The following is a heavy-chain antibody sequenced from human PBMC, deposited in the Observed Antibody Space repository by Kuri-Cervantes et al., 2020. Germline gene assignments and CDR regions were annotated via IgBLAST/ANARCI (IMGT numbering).Heavy chain of an antibody. CDR1: GFTFSSYW. D-gene: IGHD1-1*01. J-gene: IGHJ5*02. CDR2: IRYDGSNK. Sequence: GESLKISCAASGFTFSSYWMSWVRQAPGKGLEWVAFIRYDGSNKYYADSVKGRFTISRDNSKNTLYLQMNSLRAEDTAVYYCAKELERRRNWFDPWGQGTLVTVSS. V-gene: IGHV3-30*02. CDR3: AKELERRRNWFDP.